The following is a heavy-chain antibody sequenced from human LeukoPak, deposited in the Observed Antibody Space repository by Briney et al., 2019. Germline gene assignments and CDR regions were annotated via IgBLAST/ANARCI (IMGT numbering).Heavy chain of an antibody. V-gene: IGHV5-51*01. CDR1: GYSFTNYW. CDR3: ARRDGYCSSTSCYADYYYGMDV. D-gene: IGHD2-2*01. Sequence: KCGESVKISCKGSGYSFTNYWIGWVRQMPGKGLEWMGIIYPGESDTTYSPSFQGQVTISADKSISTAYLQWSSLKASDTAMYYCARRDGYCSSTSCYADYYYGMDVWGQGTTVTVSS. CDR2: IYPGESDT. J-gene: IGHJ6*02.